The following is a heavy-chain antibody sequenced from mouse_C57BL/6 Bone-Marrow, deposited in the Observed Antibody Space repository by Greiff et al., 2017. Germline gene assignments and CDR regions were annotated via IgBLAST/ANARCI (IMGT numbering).Heavy chain of an antibody. CDR3: ANYGVFAY. Sequence: VQLQQPGAELVKPGASVKLSCKASGYTFTSYWMQWVKQRPGQGLEWIGEIDPSDSYTNYNQKFKGKATLTVDTSSSTAYMQLSSLTSEDSAVYYCANYGVFAYWGQGTLVTVSA. J-gene: IGHJ3*01. D-gene: IGHD1-1*01. V-gene: IGHV1-50*01. CDR2: IDPSDSYT. CDR1: GYTFTSYW.